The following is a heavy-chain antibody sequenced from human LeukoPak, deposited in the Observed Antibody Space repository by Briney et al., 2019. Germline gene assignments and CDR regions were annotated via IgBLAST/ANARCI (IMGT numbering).Heavy chain of an antibody. CDR3: AGGSGSYYRSQMGY. J-gene: IGHJ4*02. V-gene: IGHV4-59*01. Sequence: PSETLSLTCTVSGGSISSYYWSWIRQPPGKGLEWIGYIYYSGSTNYNPSLKSRVTISVDTSKNQFSLKLSSVTAADTAVYYCAGGSGSYYRSQMGYWGQGTLVTVSS. CDR1: GGSISSYY. CDR2: IYYSGST. D-gene: IGHD3-10*01.